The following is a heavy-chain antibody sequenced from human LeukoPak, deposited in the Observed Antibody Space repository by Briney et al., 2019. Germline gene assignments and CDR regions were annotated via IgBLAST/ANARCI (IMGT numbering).Heavy chain of an antibody. D-gene: IGHD4-17*01. V-gene: IGHV3-23*01. J-gene: IGHJ4*02. CDR2: ISGSGGST. Sequence: PGGSLRLSCAASGFTFSSYAMSWVRQAPGKGLGWVSVISGSGGSTYYADSVKGRFTISRDNSKNTLYLQMNSLRAEDTAVYYCAKGTTVTRALFDYWGQGTLVTVSS. CDR3: AKGTTVTRALFDY. CDR1: GFTFSSYA.